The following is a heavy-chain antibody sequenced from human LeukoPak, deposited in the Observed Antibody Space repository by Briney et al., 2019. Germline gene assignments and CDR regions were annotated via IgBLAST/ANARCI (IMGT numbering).Heavy chain of an antibody. CDR3: ARRSERFYYDFWSGYLGLDY. CDR1: GYTFTSYG. V-gene: IGHV1-18*01. CDR2: ISAYNGNT. D-gene: IGHD3-3*01. J-gene: IGHJ4*02. Sequence: GASVKVSCKASGYTFTSYGISWVRQAPGQGLEWMGWISAYNGNTNYAQKLQGRVTMTTDVSTSTAYMELRSLRSDDTAVYYCARRSERFYYDFWSGYLGLDYWGQGTLVTVSS.